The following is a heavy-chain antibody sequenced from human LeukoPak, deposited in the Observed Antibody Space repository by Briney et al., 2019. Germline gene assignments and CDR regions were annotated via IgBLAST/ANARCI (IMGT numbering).Heavy chain of an antibody. CDR1: GGSISSYY. CDR3: ARGRLAVAGHYFDY. Sequence: ASETLSLTCTVSGGSISSYYWSWIRQPPGKGLEWIGYIYYSGSTNYNPSLKSRVTISVDTSKNQFSLKLSSVTAADTAVYYCARGRLAVAGHYFDYWGQGTLVTVSS. D-gene: IGHD6-19*01. CDR2: IYYSGST. J-gene: IGHJ4*02. V-gene: IGHV4-59*12.